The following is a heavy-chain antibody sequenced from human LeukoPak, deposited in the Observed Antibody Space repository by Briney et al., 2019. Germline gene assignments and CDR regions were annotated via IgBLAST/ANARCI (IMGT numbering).Heavy chain of an antibody. D-gene: IGHD5-12*01. CDR2: ITGSDDKT. CDR1: GFTFSGSA. Sequence: GGSLRLSCAASGFTFSGSAMTWVRQAPGKGLQWVSTITGSDDKTYYADSVKGRFTISRDFSKNMVHLHMNSLRVEDTAMYYCAKGPQLYSGYHPDYWRQGTLVTVSS. CDR3: AKGPQLYSGYHPDY. V-gene: IGHV3-23*01. J-gene: IGHJ4*02.